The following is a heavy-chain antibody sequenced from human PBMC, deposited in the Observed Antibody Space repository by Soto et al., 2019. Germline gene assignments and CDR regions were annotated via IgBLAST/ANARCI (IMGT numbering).Heavy chain of an antibody. D-gene: IGHD1-26*01. CDR1: GGSMSSSSYY. Sequence: ETVSDTCPFYGGSMSSSSYYWGWIREPPGTVLEWLGSIYYSVSTYYNPSLKSRVTISVDTSKNQFSMKLSSVTAADASVYYCASEDVSVGATTDYWGKGTL. V-gene: IGHV4-39*01. CDR2: IYYSVST. J-gene: IGHJ4*02. CDR3: ASEDVSVGATTDY.